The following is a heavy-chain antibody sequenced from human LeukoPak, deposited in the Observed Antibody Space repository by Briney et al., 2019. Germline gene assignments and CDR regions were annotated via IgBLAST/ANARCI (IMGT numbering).Heavy chain of an antibody. V-gene: IGHV4-38-2*02. CDR1: GYSISSGYY. Sequence: SETLSLTCTVSGYSISSGYYWGWIRQPPGKGLEWIGSIYHSGSTYYNPSLKSRVTISVDTSKNQFSLKLSSVTAADTAVYYCARDSGVEDYGDLAGLDYWGQGTLVTVSS. D-gene: IGHD4-17*01. J-gene: IGHJ4*02. CDR2: IYHSGST. CDR3: ARDSGVEDYGDLAGLDY.